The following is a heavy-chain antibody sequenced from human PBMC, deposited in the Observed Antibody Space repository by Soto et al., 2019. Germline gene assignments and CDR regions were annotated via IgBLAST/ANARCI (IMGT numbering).Heavy chain of an antibody. Sequence: QLQLQESGPGLVKPSETLSLTCTVSGGSISSSTYYWGWMRQPPGKGLEWIASFFIGGNTYYNPSLKSRVTISVETSKNLFYLKLSSVSAADPAVYFCAIRHGLDTDAYYWGQGILVTVSS. CDR1: GGSISSSTYY. J-gene: IGHJ4*02. CDR2: FFIGGNT. CDR3: AIRHGLDTDAYY. V-gene: IGHV4-39*01. D-gene: IGHD3-10*01.